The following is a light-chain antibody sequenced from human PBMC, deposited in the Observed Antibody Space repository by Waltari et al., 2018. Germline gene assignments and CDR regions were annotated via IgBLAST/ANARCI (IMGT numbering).Light chain of an antibody. V-gene: IGKV3-11*01. CDR2: DPS. CDR1: HSVSRY. Sequence: EIVLTQSPATLSLSPEEIDTLSCRASHSVSRYLAWYQQRRGQAPRLLIFDPSFRATGIPARFSGSESETDFTLTISSLEPEDCAVYYCQQRSNWPLTFGGGTKVEIK. J-gene: IGKJ4*01. CDR3: QQRSNWPLT.